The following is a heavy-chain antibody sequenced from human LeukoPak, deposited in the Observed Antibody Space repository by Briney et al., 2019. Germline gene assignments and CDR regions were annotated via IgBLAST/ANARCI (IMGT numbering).Heavy chain of an antibody. V-gene: IGHV4-39*01. CDR3: ARTGGYCSNISCYAVDY. J-gene: IGHJ4*02. CDR2: IYYSGRT. Sequence: PSETLSLTCTVSGGSISSSSYYWAWIRQPPGKGLEWIGSIYYSGRTSYNPSLKSRVTTSVDTSKNQFSLKLSSVTAADTAVYYCARTGGYCSNISCYAVDYWGQGTLVTVSS. CDR1: GGSISSSSYY. D-gene: IGHD2-2*01.